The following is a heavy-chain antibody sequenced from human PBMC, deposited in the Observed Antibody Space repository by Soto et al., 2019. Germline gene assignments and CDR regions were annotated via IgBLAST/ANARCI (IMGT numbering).Heavy chain of an antibody. D-gene: IGHD3-16*02. CDR2: IIPIFGTA. CDR3: ARLYDSKGGYYFDY. V-gene: IGHV1-69*13. CDR1: GGTFSSYA. Sequence: ASVKVSCKASGGTFSSYAISWVRQAPGQGLEWMGGIIPIFGTANYAQKFQGRVTITADESTSTAYMELSSLRSEDTAVYYCARLYDSKGGYYFDYWGRGTLVTVSS. J-gene: IGHJ4*02.